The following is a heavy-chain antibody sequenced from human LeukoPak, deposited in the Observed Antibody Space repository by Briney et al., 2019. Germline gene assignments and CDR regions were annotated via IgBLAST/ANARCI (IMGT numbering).Heavy chain of an antibody. Sequence: PGGSLRLSCAASGFTVSSNYMSWVRQAPGKGLEWVSVIYSGGGTNSADSVKGRFTISRVNSKNTLYLQMNSLRAEDTAVYYCARVYSLMDRAEYYFDSWGQGTLVTVSS. J-gene: IGHJ4*02. CDR3: ARVYSLMDRAEYYFDS. D-gene: IGHD2-21*01. CDR1: GFTVSSNY. V-gene: IGHV3-53*01. CDR2: IYSGGGT.